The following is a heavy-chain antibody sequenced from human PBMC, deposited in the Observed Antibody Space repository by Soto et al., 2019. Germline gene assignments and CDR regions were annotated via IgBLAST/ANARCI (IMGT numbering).Heavy chain of an antibody. CDR1: GGSFSGYY. D-gene: IGHD3-10*01. Sequence: PETLSLTCAVYGGSFSGYYWSWIRQPPGKGLEWIGEINHSGSTNYNPSLKSRVTISVGTSKNQFSLKLSSVTAADTAVYYCATYYYGSGSNYFDYWGQGTLVTVSS. CDR3: ATYYYGSGSNYFDY. J-gene: IGHJ4*02. CDR2: INHSGST. V-gene: IGHV4-34*01.